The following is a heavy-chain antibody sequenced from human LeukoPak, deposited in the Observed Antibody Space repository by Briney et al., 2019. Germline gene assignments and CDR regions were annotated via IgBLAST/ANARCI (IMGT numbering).Heavy chain of an antibody. Sequence: GGSLRLSCAASGFTFSSYSMNWVRQAPGKGLEWVSSISSSSSYIYYADSVKGRFTISRDNAKNSLYLQMNSLRAEDTAVYYCAREGPQGKGGYDFWSGYYGYYYYYGMDVWGQGTTVTVSS. CDR2: ISSSSSYI. D-gene: IGHD3-3*01. V-gene: IGHV3-21*01. CDR1: GFTFSSYS. J-gene: IGHJ6*02. CDR3: AREGPQGKGGYDFWSGYYGYYYYYGMDV.